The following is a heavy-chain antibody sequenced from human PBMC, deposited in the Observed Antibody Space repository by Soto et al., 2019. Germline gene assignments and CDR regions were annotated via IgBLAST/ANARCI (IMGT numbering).Heavy chain of an antibody. J-gene: IGHJ4*02. V-gene: IGHV4-4*02. CDR2: IYHSGST. Sequence: KPSETLSLTCAVSGGSISISNWWSWVRQPPGKGLEWIGEIYHSGSTNYNPSLKSRVTISVDKSKNQFSLKLSSVAAADTAVYYCARESYSSSSLAGYYFDYWGQGTLVTVSS. D-gene: IGHD6-6*01. CDR3: ARESYSSSSLAGYYFDY. CDR1: GGSISISNW.